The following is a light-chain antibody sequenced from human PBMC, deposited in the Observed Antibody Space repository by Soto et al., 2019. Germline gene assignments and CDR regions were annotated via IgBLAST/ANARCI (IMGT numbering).Light chain of an antibody. Sequence: IVRTQYPVHQNVSPGESATLACMASQSISRDLAWYLQKPGQAPRRLVYGASTWATGVPPRFTGSGSGTEFTLTISGLQSEDFAVYYCQQDKAWPITFGQGTRLEIK. CDR1: QSISRD. CDR3: QQDKAWPIT. J-gene: IGKJ5*01. V-gene: IGKV3D-15*01. CDR2: GAS.